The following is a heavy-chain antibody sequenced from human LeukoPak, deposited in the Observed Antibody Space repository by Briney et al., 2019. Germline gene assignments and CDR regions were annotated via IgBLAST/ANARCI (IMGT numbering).Heavy chain of an antibody. J-gene: IGHJ4*02. Sequence: GGSLRLSCAASGFTFSSYAMSWVRQAPGKGLEWVSAISGSGGSTYYADSVKGRFTISRDNSKNTLYLQMNSLRAEDTAVYYCAKPHGTTVTTFRYQVVFDYWGQGTLVTGSS. D-gene: IGHD4-17*01. CDR1: GFTFSSYA. CDR2: ISGSGGST. V-gene: IGHV3-23*01. CDR3: AKPHGTTVTTFRYQVVFDY.